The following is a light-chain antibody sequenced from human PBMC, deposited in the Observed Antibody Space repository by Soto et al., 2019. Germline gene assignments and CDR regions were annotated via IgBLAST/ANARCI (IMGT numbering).Light chain of an antibody. Sequence: DIEMTQSPASQSAFVGDRVTITCRAMQSISNYLYWYQQKREKAPKLLNNAASSLQSGVPSRFSGSGSRTDITLTISSLQPEDFATYFCQQSYITPYTFGQGTKLEIK. CDR2: AAS. CDR3: QQSYITPYT. CDR1: QSISNY. V-gene: IGKV1-39*01. J-gene: IGKJ2*01.